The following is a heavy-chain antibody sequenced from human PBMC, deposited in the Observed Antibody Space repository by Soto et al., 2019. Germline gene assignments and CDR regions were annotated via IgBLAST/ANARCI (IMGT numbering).Heavy chain of an antibody. CDR3: EHTIAAAASLYYLAF. J-gene: IGHJ4*02. CDR2: IYWDDDK. Sequence: DFGAKLVTPKHPLAQTCTSPGFSLPTRTVGVGWIRQPPGKALEWLALIYWDDDKRYSPSLKSRLTITKDTSKNQVLLIMTNMDPVDTATYYCEHTIAAAASLYYLAFWGQGTLVTVSS. CDR1: GFSLPTRTVG. D-gene: IGHD6-13*01. V-gene: IGHV2-5*02.